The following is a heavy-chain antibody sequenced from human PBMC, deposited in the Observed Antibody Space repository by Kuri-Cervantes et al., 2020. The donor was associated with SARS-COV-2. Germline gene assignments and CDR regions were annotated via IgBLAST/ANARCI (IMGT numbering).Heavy chain of an antibody. CDR1: GGSISSHY. J-gene: IGHJ6*03. Sequence: ESLKISCTVSGGSISSHYWSWIRQPPGKGLEWIGYIYYSGSTNYNPSLKSRVTISVDTSKNQFSLKLSSVTAADTAVYYCARGKIVVVPAAILYYYYYYMDVWGKGTTVTVSS. D-gene: IGHD2-2*01. CDR2: IYYSGST. V-gene: IGHV4-59*11. CDR3: ARGKIVVVPAAILYYYYYYMDV.